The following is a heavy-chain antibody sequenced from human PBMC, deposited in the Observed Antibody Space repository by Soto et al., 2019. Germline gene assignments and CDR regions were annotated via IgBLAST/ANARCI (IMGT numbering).Heavy chain of an antibody. J-gene: IGHJ4*02. CDR2: ISAYNGNT. D-gene: IGHD3-3*01. CDR3: ARDIIGITIFGVVIPTLDY. Sequence: ASVKVSCKASGYTFTSYGISWVRQAPGQGLEWMGWISAYNGNTNYAQKLQGRVTMTTDTSTSTAYMELRGLRSDDTAVYHCARDIIGITIFGVVIPTLDYWGQGTLVTVSS. CDR1: GYTFTSYG. V-gene: IGHV1-18*01.